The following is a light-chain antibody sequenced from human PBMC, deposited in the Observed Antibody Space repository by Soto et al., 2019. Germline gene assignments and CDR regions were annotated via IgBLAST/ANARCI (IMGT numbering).Light chain of an antibody. CDR1: NNDVGAYNY. Sequence: QSALTQPASVSGSPGQSIAISCTGTNNDVGAYNYVSWYQQHPGKAPKLMIYEVSNRPSGVSNRFSGSKSGNTASLTISGLQPEDEADYYCNSYTSTNTWVFGGGTKLTVL. J-gene: IGLJ3*02. V-gene: IGLV2-14*01. CDR2: EVS. CDR3: NSYTSTNTWV.